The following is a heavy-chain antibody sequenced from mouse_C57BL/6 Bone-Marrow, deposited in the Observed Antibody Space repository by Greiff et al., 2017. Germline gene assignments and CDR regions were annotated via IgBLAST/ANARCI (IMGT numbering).Heavy chain of an antibody. CDR3: ARDAPGNY. V-gene: IGHV5-17*01. J-gene: IGHJ2*01. CDR1: GFTFSDYG. Sequence: DVMLVESGGGLVKPGGSLKLSCAASGFTFSDYGMHWVRQAPEKGLEWVAYISSGSSNIYYADTVKGRFTISRDNAKNTLFLQMTSLRSEDTAMYYCARDAPGNYWGQGTTLTVSS. CDR2: ISSGSSNI.